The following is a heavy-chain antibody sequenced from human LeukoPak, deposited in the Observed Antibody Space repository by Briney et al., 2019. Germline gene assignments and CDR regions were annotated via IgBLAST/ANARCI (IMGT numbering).Heavy chain of an antibody. J-gene: IGHJ4*02. Sequence: XGSLRLSCAASGFTFSSYSMNWVRRAPGKGLEWVSSIRSSSSYIYYADSVKGRFTISRDNAKNSLYLQMNSLRAEDTAVYYCARVSYDILTGYSYIDYWGQGTLVTVSS. CDR1: GFTFSSYS. V-gene: IGHV3-21*01. CDR3: ARVSYDILTGYSYIDY. CDR2: IRSSSSYI. D-gene: IGHD3-9*01.